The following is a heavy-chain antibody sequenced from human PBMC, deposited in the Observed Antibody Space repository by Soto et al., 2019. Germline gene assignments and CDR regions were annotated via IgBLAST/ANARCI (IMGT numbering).Heavy chain of an antibody. CDR2: MQPSSGRT. CDR3: ARGVTAGVDY. Sequence: GASVKVSCKASGYSFTSLDINWVRQTTGQGLEWMGWMQPSSGRTGYAQKFQGRVTMTRDTSINTAYMELSSLTSDDTAFYYCARGVTAGVDYSGQGTLVTVSS. CDR1: GYSFTSLD. V-gene: IGHV1-8*01. J-gene: IGHJ4*02. D-gene: IGHD1-26*01.